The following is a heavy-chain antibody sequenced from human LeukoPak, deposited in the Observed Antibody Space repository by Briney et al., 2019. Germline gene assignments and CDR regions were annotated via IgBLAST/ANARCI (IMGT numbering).Heavy chain of an antibody. D-gene: IGHD6-13*01. V-gene: IGHV3-21*01. CDR2: ISSSSSYI. J-gene: IGHJ4*02. CDR1: GFTFSSYS. Sequence: GGSLRLSCAASGFTFSSYSMNWVRQVPGKGLEWVSSISSSSSYIYYADSVKGRFTISRDNAKNSLYLQMNSLRAEDTAVYYCARVGLAATDDYWGQGTLVTVSS. CDR3: ARVGLAATDDY.